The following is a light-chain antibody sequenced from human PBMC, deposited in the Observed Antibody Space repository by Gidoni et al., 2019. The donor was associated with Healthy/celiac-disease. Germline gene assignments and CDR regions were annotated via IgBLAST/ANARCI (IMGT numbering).Light chain of an antibody. CDR2: GAS. CDR3: QQYGSSPPSLT. Sequence: EIVLTQSPGTLSLSPGERATLSCRASQSVSSSYLAWYQQKPGQAPRLLIYGASSRATGIPDRFSGSGSGTDFTLTISRLEPEDFAVYYCQQYGSSPPSLTFXGXTQVEIK. V-gene: IGKV3-20*01. J-gene: IGKJ4*01. CDR1: QSVSSSY.